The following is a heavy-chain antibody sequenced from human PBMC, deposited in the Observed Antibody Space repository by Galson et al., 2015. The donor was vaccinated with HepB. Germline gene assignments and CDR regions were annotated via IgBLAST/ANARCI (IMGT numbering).Heavy chain of an antibody. CDR3: ARVWEDGDYSQGGWFDP. V-gene: IGHV1-69*13. CDR1: GGTFSSYA. J-gene: IGHJ5*02. Sequence: SVKVSCKASGGTFSSYAISWVRQAPGQGLEWMGGIIPIFGTANYAQKFQGRVTITADESTSTAYMELSSLRSEDTAVYYCARVWEDGDYSQGGWFDPWGQGTLVTVSS. CDR2: IIPIFGTA. D-gene: IGHD4-17*01.